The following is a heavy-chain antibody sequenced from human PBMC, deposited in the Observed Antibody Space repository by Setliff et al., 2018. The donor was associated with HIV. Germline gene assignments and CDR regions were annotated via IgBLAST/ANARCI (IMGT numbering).Heavy chain of an antibody. Sequence: PSETLSLTCTVSGPSINIHYWSWIRQSPGKGFEWIGYIYSTGSTNYNPSLQSRVTISMVASRNQFSLKVTSVTAADTAVYYCARDYSNFQDMWGQGTMVTVSS. J-gene: IGHJ3*02. CDR2: IYSTGST. V-gene: IGHV4-59*11. D-gene: IGHD3-3*01. CDR1: GPSINIHY. CDR3: ARDYSNFQDM.